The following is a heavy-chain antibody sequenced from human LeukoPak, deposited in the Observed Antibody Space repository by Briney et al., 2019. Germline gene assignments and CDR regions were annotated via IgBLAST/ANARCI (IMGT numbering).Heavy chain of an antibody. CDR2: INSDGSST. CDR1: GFTFSSYW. D-gene: IGHD4-17*01. J-gene: IGHJ6*02. V-gene: IGHV3-74*01. Sequence: GGSLRLSCAASGFTFSSYWMHWVRQAPGKGLVWVSRINSDGSSTSYADSVKGRFAISRDNAKNTLYLQMNSLRAEDTAVYYCARGSGCGDYVSYYYYGMDVWGQGTTVTVSS. CDR3: ARGSGCGDYVSYYYYGMDV.